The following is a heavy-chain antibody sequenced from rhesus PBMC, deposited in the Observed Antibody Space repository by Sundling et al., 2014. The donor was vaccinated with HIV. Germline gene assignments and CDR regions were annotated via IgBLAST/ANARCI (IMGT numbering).Heavy chain of an antibody. CDR3: VRDLKYDSWYYYGLES. Sequence: QVQLQESGPGLVKPSETLSLTCAVSGGSISGDYYWSWIRQPPGKGLEWIATIYGATGNIYYNPFLKSRVTLSRDTSKNQFSLNLNSMTAADTAVYYCVRDLKYDSWYYYGLESWGQGVVVTVSP. D-gene: IGHD3-28*01. J-gene: IGHJ6*01. CDR2: IYGATGNI. CDR1: GGSISGDYY. V-gene: IGHV4-143*01.